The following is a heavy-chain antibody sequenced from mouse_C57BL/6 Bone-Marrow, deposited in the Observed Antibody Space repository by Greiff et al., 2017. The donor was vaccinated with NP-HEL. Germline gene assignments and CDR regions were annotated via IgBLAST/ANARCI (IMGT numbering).Heavy chain of an antibody. D-gene: IGHD1-1*01. V-gene: IGHV3-8*01. CDR1: GYSITSDY. J-gene: IGHJ2*01. CDR2: ISYSGST. Sequence: DVQLVESGPGLAKPSQTLSLTCSVTGYSITSDYWNWIRKFPGNKLEYMGYISYSGSTYYNPSLKSRISITRDTSKNQYYLQLNSVTTEDTATYYCARSHITTVVAEDYFDYWGQGTTLTVSS. CDR3: ARSHITTVVAEDYFDY.